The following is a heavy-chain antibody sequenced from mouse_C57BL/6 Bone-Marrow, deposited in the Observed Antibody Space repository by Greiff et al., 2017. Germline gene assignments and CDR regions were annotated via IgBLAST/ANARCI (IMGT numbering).Heavy chain of an antibody. CDR2: IWSGGST. Sequence: VKLVESGPGLVQPSQSLSITCTVSGFSLTSYGVHWVRQSPGKGLEWLGVIWSGGSTDYYAAFISSLSISKDNSKSQVFFKMNSLQADDTAIYYCARPSYYYGSSYGRYYYAMDYWGQGTSVTVSS. J-gene: IGHJ4*01. CDR1: GFSLTSYG. D-gene: IGHD1-1*01. V-gene: IGHV2-2*01. CDR3: ARPSYYYGSSYGRYYYAMDY.